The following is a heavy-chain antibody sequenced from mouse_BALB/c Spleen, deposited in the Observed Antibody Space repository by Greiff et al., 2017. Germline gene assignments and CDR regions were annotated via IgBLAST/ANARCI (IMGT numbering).Heavy chain of an antibody. Sequence: EVHLVDSGGGLVKPGGSLKLSCAASGFTFSSYAMSWVRQTPEKRLEWVASISSGGSTYYPDSVKGRFTISRDNARNILYLQMSSLRSEDTAMYYCARKPYYAMDYWGQGTSVTVSS. CDR3: ARKPYYAMDY. V-gene: IGHV5-6-5*01. J-gene: IGHJ4*01. CDR1: GFTFSSYA. CDR2: ISSGGST.